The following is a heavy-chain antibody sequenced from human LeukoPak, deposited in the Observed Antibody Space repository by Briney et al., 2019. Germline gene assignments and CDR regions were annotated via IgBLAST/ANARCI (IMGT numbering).Heavy chain of an antibody. V-gene: IGHV4-30-4*01. J-gene: IGHJ5*02. CDR3: ARKDIVYLGFDP. Sequence: SQTLSLTCTVSGGSINSDNYYWSWLRQPPGKGLEWIGFIYHSGTTYYSPSLKSRIIISIDTSKNQFSLKLSSVTAADTAVYYCARKDIVYLGFDPWGQGTLVTVSS. CDR1: GGSINSDNYY. CDR2: IYHSGTT. D-gene: IGHD5-12*01.